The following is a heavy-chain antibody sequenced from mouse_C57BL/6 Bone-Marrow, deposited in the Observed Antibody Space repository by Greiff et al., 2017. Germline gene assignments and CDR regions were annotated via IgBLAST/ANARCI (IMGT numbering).Heavy chain of an antibody. CDR3: ARREDYYFDY. Sequence: EVQLQESGPGLVKPSQSLSLTCSVTGYSITSGYYWNWIRQFPGNKLEWMGYISYDGSNNYNPSLKNRISITRDTSKNQFFLRLNSVTTEDTATYYCARREDYYFDYWGQGTTLTVSS. J-gene: IGHJ2*01. CDR1: GYSITSGYY. CDR2: ISYDGSN. V-gene: IGHV3-6*01.